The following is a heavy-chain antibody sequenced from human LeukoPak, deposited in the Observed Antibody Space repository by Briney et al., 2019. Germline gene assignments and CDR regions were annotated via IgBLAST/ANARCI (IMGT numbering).Heavy chain of an antibody. CDR1: GFTFSNYA. CDR3: AKWGDYDVLTGYYDPDY. J-gene: IGHJ4*02. V-gene: IGHV3-23*01. Sequence: GGSLRLSCAASGFTFSNYAMSWVRQAPGKGLEWVSAITGSGGGTYYADSVKGRFTISRDNSKNTLYLRMNSLRAEDTAVYYCAKWGDYDVLTGYYDPDYWGQGTLVTVSS. CDR2: ITGSGGGT. D-gene: IGHD3-9*01.